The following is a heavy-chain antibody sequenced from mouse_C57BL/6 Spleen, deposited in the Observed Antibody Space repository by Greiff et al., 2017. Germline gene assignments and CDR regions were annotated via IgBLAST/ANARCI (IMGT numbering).Heavy chain of an antibody. CDR2: INYDGSST. J-gene: IGHJ4*01. D-gene: IGHD2-2*01. V-gene: IGHV5-16*01. CDR1: GFTFSDYY. CDR3: ARDGLRQGAMDY. Sequence: EVKLMESEGGLVQPGSSMKLSCTASGFTFSDYYMAWVRQVPEKGLEWVANINYDGSSTYYLDSLKSRFIISRDNAKNILYLQMSSLKSEDTATYYCARDGLRQGAMDYWGQGTSVTVSS.